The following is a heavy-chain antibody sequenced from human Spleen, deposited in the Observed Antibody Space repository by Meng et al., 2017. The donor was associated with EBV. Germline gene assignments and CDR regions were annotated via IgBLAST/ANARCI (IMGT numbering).Heavy chain of an antibody. J-gene: IGHJ4*02. V-gene: IGHV3-21*01. CDR1: GLTFSDYG. Sequence: EVQLVESGGGLVKPGGSLRLSCEAPGLTFSDYGVNWVRQAPGKGLEWVSSISSSGSHTYYADSVQGRFTVSRDNAKNSLYLHMDILRVDDTAVYYCAGDRQGSATPRSFTDYDYWGQGTLVTVSS. CDR3: AGDRQGSATPRSFTDYDY. D-gene: IGHD3-10*01. CDR2: ISSSGSHT.